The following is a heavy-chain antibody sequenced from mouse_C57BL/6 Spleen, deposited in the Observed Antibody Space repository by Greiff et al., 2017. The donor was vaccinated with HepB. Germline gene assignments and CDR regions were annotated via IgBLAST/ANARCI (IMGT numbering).Heavy chain of an antibody. CDR3: ARGEYYGSSYGYFDV. D-gene: IGHD1-1*01. Sequence: QVQLQQSGAELARPGASVKLSCKASGYTFTSYGISWVKQRTGQGLEWIGEIYPRSGNTYYNEKFKGKATLTADKSSSTAYMERRSLTSEDSAVYFCARGEYYGSSYGYFDVWGTGTTVTVSS. J-gene: IGHJ1*03. CDR1: GYTFTSYG. CDR2: IYPRSGNT. V-gene: IGHV1-81*01.